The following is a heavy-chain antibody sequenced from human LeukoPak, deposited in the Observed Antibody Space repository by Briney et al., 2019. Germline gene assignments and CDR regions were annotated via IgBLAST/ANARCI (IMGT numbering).Heavy chain of an antibody. Sequence: PGGSLRLSCAASGFTVSSNYMTWVRQAPGKGLEWVSIISGGGSAYYADSVKGRFTISRDSSKNTLYLQMNSLRAEDTAVYYCATREKGYYYGMDVWGQGTTVTVSS. CDR1: GFTVSSNY. V-gene: IGHV3-66*01. D-gene: IGHD5-24*01. CDR3: ATREKGYYYGMDV. J-gene: IGHJ6*02. CDR2: ISGGGSA.